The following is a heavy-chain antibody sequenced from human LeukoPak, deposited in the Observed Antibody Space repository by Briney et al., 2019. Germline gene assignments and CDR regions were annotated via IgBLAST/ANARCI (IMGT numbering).Heavy chain of an antibody. CDR1: GGSFSGYY. D-gene: IGHD6-13*01. Sequence: SETLSLTCAVYGGSFSGYYWSWIRQPPGKGLEWIGYIYYIGSTNYNPSLKSRVTISLDTSKDQFSLKLSSVTAADTAVYYCARHVRVAAAGLDYWGPGTLVTVSS. CDR2: IYYIGST. CDR3: ARHVRVAAAGLDY. J-gene: IGHJ4*02. V-gene: IGHV4-59*08.